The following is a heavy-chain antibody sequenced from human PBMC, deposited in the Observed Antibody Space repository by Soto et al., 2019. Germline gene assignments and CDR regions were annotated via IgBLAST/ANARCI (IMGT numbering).Heavy chain of an antibody. CDR1: GGSISSSSYY. D-gene: IGHD3-3*01. V-gene: IGHV4-39*01. J-gene: IGHJ6*02. CDR3: ARHAAGEGIFGVVIPYYYYGMDV. Sequence: TLSLTCTVSGGSISSSSYYWGWIRQPPGKGLEWIGSIYYSGSPYYNPSLKSRVTISVDTSKNQFSLKLSSVTAADKAVYYCARHAAGEGIFGVVIPYYYYGMDVWGQGTTVTVSS. CDR2: IYYSGSP.